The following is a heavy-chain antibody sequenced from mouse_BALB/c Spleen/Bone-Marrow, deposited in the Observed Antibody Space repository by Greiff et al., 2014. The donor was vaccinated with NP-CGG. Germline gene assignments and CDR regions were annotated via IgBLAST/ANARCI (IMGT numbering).Heavy chain of an antibody. Sequence: LVEPGPELVKPGASVKMSCKASGYTFTSYVMHWMKQKPGQGLEWIGYINPYNDGTKYNETFKGKATLTSDKSSSTAYMDLSSLTSEDSAVYFCARSEYFGSSYDYWGLGTTPTVSS. CDR3: ARSEYFGSSYDY. CDR1: GYTFTSYV. CDR2: INPYNDGT. V-gene: IGHV1-14*01. J-gene: IGHJ2*01. D-gene: IGHD1-1*01.